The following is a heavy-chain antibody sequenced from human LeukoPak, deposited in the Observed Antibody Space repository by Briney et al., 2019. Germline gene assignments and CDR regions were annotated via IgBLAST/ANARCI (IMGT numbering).Heavy chain of an antibody. J-gene: IGHJ4*02. V-gene: IGHV3-48*03. CDR2: IASSGTTI. CDR3: ARCLDY. CDR1: GFTFSSFE. Sequence: GGSLRLSCAASGFTFSSFEMNWFRQAPGKGMEWVSYIASSGTTIYYAGHLKGRFTISRENAQNSIYLEMDSLRVMDTAVSYCARCLDYWGQGTLVTVSS.